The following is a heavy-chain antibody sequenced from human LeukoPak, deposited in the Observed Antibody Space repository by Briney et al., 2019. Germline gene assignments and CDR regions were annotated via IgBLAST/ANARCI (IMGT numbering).Heavy chain of an antibody. Sequence: GASVKVSCKASGYIFTTYYMHWVRQAPGQGLEWMGRINPNSGGTNYAQKFQGRVTMTRDTSISTAYMELSRLRSDDTAVYYCAREMTTVTHDAFDIWGQGTMVTVSS. CDR1: GYIFTTYY. CDR2: INPNSGGT. J-gene: IGHJ3*02. CDR3: AREMTTVTHDAFDI. D-gene: IGHD4-17*01. V-gene: IGHV1-2*06.